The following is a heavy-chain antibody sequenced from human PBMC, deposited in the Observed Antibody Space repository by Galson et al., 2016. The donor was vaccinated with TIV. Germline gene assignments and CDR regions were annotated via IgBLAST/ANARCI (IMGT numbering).Heavy chain of an antibody. CDR3: AKDPRIYGDYLLAYFDY. CDR2: IWYDGSNK. CDR1: GFTFSSYG. D-gene: IGHD4-17*01. Sequence: SLRLSCAASGFTFSSYGMHWVRQAPGKGLEWVAVIWYDGSNKDYADSVKGRFTISRDNSKNTVYLQMNSLRAGDTAVYYCAKDPRIYGDYLLAYFDYWGQGTLVTVSS. V-gene: IGHV3-33*06. J-gene: IGHJ4*02.